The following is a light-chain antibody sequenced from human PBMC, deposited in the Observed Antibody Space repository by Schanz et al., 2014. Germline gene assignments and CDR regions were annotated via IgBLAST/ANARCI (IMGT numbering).Light chain of an antibody. J-gene: IGLJ3*02. CDR1: SSDVGGYNF. CDR3: SSYRSSSTCCV. V-gene: IGLV2-14*01. CDR2: DVS. Sequence: QSALTQPASVSGSPGQSITISCTGTSSDVGGYNFVSWYQQHPGKVPKLMIYDVSNRPSGVSNRFSGSKSGNTASLTISGLQAEDEADYYCSSYRSSSTCCVFGGGTKVTVL.